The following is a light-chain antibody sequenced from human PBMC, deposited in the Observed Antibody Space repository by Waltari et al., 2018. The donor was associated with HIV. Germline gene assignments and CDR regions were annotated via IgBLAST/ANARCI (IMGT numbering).Light chain of an antibody. CDR1: TGAVTSGHY. CDR2: DTR. J-gene: IGLJ2*01. CDR3: LLYYSGARV. V-gene: IGLV7-46*01. Sequence: QAVVTQEPSLTVSPGGTVTPTCASSTGAVTSGHYPYWFQQRPGQAPRTLIYDTRHRHSWTPARFSASLLGGKAALTLSGAQPEDEADYYCLLYYSGARVFGGGTKLTV.